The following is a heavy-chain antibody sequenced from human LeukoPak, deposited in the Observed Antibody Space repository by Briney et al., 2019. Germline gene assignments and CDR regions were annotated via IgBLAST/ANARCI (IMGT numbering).Heavy chain of an antibody. CDR1: GFTFSSYA. D-gene: IGHD4-17*01. CDR2: ISYDGSNK. Sequence: AGGSLRLSCAASGFTFSSYAMHWVRQAPGKGLEWVAVISYDGSNKYYADSVKGRFTISRDNSKNSLYLQMNSLRAEDTAVYYCARDYGDGAYYFDYWGQGTLVTVSS. CDR3: ARDYGDGAYYFDY. V-gene: IGHV3-30-3*01. J-gene: IGHJ4*02.